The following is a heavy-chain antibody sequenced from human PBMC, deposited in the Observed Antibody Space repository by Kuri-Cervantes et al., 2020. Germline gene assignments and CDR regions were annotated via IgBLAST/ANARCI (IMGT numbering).Heavy chain of an antibody. V-gene: IGHV3-7*01. CDR2: IKQDGSEK. CDR3: AKDYGIVGATQGGY. D-gene: IGHD1-26*01. J-gene: IGHJ4*02. Sequence: GGSLRLSCAASGFTFSSYWMSWVRQAPGKGLEWVANIKQDGSEKYYVDSVKGRFTISRDNAKNSLYLQMNSLRAEDTAVYYCAKDYGIVGATQGGYWGQGTLVTVSS. CDR1: GFTFSSYW.